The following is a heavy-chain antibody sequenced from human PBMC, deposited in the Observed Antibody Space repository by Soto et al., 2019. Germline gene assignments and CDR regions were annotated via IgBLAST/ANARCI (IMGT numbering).Heavy chain of an antibody. J-gene: IGHJ4*02. CDR1: GYTLTELS. CDR3: ATIPPGQYYFDY. V-gene: IGHV1-24*01. D-gene: IGHD4-4*01. Sequence: GASVKVSCKVSGYTLTELSMHWVRQAPGKGLEWMGGFDPEDGETIYAQKFQGRVTMTEDTSTDTAYMELSSLRSEDTAVYYCATIPPGQYYFDYWGQGTLVTVSS. CDR2: FDPEDGET.